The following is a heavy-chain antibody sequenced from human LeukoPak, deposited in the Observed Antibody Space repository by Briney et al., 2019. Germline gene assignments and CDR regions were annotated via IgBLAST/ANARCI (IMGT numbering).Heavy chain of an antibody. J-gene: IGHJ3*02. CDR3: ARLVAVAGPDAFDI. D-gene: IGHD6-19*01. Sequence: ASVKVSCKASGYTFTSYDINWVRQAPGQGLEWMGWMNPNSGNTGYAQKFQGRVTMTRNTSISPAYMELSSLRSEDTAVYYCARLVAVAGPDAFDIWGQGTMVTVSS. CDR1: GYTFTSYD. V-gene: IGHV1-8*01. CDR2: MNPNSGNT.